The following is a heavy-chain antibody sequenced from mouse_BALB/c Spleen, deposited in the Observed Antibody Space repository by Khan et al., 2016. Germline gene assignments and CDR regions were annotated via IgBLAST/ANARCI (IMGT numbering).Heavy chain of an antibody. Sequence: EVQLQESGPGLVKPSQSLSLTCTVTGYSITSDYAWNWIRQFPGNRLEWMGYISYSGSTSYNPSLKSRISLTRDTSKNQFFLQLNSVTSEDTATYYGARPDYGDKDAMDYWGQGTSVTVSS. CDR2: ISYSGST. V-gene: IGHV3-2*02. J-gene: IGHJ4*01. CDR3: ARPDYGDKDAMDY. D-gene: IGHD1-1*01. CDR1: GYSITSDYA.